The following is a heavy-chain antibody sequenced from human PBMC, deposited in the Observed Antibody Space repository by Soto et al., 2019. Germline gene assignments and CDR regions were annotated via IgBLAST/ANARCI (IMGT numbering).Heavy chain of an antibody. CDR2: ISSSTSYT. D-gene: IGHD1-26*01. Sequence: GGSLRLSCTASGFTFSDYYMSWIRQAPGKGLEWISYISSSTSYTNYADSVKGRFTISRDNAKNSLYLQMNSLRAEDTAVYYCARRWGANNWFDPWGQGTLVTVSS. CDR3: ARRWGANNWFDP. J-gene: IGHJ5*02. V-gene: IGHV3-11*06. CDR1: GFTFSDYY.